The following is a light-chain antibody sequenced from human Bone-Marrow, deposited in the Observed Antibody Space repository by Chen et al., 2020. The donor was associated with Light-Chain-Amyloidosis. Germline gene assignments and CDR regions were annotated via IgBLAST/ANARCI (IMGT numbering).Light chain of an antibody. V-gene: IGLV1-40*01. CDR2: GNS. CDR1: SPNIGAGYA. CDR3: QSYDSSLSGSV. Sequence: QSVLTQPPSVSGAPGQRVTISRTGSSPNIGAGYAVHWYQELSGTAPQLHIYGNSYRPSGVPDRFSGSKSGTSASRSITGLQAEDDADYYCQSYDSSLSGSVFGGGTKLTVL. J-gene: IGLJ2*01.